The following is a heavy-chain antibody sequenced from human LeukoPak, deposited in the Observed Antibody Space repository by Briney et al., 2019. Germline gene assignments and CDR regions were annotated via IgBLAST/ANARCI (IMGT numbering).Heavy chain of an antibody. J-gene: IGHJ4*02. CDR2: ISNSGSST. CDR1: GFTFTSYA. D-gene: IGHD3-22*01. Sequence: PGGSLRLSCAASGFTFTSYAMTWVRQAPGKGLEWVSGISNSGSSTYYADSVKGRFTISRDNSRNTLYLQMNSLRAEDTAVYYCARDPFYDSSGYAYWGQGTLVTVSS. V-gene: IGHV3-23*01. CDR3: ARDPFYDSSGYAY.